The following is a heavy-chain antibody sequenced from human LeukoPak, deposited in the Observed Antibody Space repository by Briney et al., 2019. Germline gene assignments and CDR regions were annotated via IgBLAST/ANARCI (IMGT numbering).Heavy chain of an antibody. V-gene: IGHV4-39*01. CDR3: ARGTLYSGWSYYFDS. J-gene: IGHJ4*02. CDR1: GASISSSTYY. Sequence: SETLSLTCTVSGASISSSTYYWGWIRQPPGKGLEWIGSIFYSGITYYNPSLKSRVTISVDPSKNQFSLKLSSVTAADTAVYYCARGTLYSGWSYYFDSWGQGTLVPVSS. D-gene: IGHD6-19*01. CDR2: IFYSGIT.